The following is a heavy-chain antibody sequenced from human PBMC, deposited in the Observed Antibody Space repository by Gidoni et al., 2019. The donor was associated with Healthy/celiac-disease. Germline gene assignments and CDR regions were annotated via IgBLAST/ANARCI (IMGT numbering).Heavy chain of an antibody. Sequence: QVQLQESGPGLVKPSETLSLTCTVSGGSISSYYWSWIRQPPGKGLEWIGYIYYSGSTNYNPSLKSRVTISVDTSKNQFSLKLSSVTAADTAVYYCARGPDYGDYANWFDPWGQGTLVTVSS. CDR2: IYYSGST. V-gene: IGHV4-59*01. CDR1: GGSISSYY. CDR3: ARGPDYGDYANWFDP. J-gene: IGHJ5*02. D-gene: IGHD4-17*01.